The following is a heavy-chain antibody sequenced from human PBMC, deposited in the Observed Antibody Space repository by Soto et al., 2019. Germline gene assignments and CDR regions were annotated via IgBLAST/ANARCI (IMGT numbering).Heavy chain of an antibody. J-gene: IGHJ4*02. CDR3: ARVGKARPWELLREYYFDY. CDR1: GDSVSSNSAA. CDR2: TYYRSKWYN. D-gene: IGHD1-26*01. Sequence: PSQTLSLTCAISGDSVSSNSAAWNWIRQSPSRGLEWLGRTYYRSKWYNDYAVSVKSRITINPDTSKNQFSLQLNSVTPEDTAVYYCARVGKARPWELLREYYFDYWGQGTLVTVSS. V-gene: IGHV6-1*01.